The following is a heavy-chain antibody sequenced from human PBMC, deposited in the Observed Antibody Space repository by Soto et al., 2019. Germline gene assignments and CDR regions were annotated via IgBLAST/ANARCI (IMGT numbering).Heavy chain of an antibody. Sequence: ERQLVESGGGLVQSGGSLKPSCAASGFTLSGSDIHWVRQASGKGLEWVGRIRTKSNNFATSYAESVRGRFTISRDDSDNTASLQMSSLKTEDTAIYYCSRHQEGRSMVFYGMDVWGQGTTVTVSS. CDR3: SRHQEGRSMVFYGMDV. D-gene: IGHD3-10*01. CDR2: IRTKSNNFAT. J-gene: IGHJ6*02. CDR1: GFTLSGSD. V-gene: IGHV3-73*02.